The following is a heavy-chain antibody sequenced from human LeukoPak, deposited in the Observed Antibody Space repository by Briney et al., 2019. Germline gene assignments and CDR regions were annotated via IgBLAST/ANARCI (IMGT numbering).Heavy chain of an antibody. CDR1: GGSISSYY. V-gene: IGHV4-59*01. CDR2: IYYSGST. J-gene: IGHJ4*02. Sequence: SETLSLTCAVYGGSISSYYWSWIRQPPGKGLEWIGYIYYSGSTNYNPSLKSRVTISVDTSKNQFSLKLSSVTAADTAVYYCARGDGYSLHFDYWGQGTLVTVSS. D-gene: IGHD5-24*01. CDR3: ARGDGYSLHFDY.